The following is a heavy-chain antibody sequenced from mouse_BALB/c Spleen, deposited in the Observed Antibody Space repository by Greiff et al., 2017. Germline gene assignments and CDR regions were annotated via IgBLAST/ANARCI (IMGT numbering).Heavy chain of an antibody. Sequence: QVQLQQSEAELMKPGASVKISCKATGYTFSSYWIEWVKQRPGHGLEWIGEILPGSGSTNYNEKFKGKATFTADTSSNTAYMQLSSLTSEDSAVYYCARRGEPYGNSFAYWGQGTLVTVSA. CDR2: ILPGSGST. D-gene: IGHD2-1*01. V-gene: IGHV1-9*01. J-gene: IGHJ3*01. CDR3: ARRGEPYGNSFAY. CDR1: GYTFSSYW.